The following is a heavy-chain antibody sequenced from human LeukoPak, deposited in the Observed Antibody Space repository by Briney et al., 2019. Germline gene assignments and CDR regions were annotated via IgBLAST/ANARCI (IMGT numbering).Heavy chain of an antibody. CDR1: GGTFSSYA. CDR2: IIPIFGTA. V-gene: IGHV1-69*13. J-gene: IGHJ4*02. CDR3: AKERAIVVVPAALGY. Sequence: SVKVSCKASGGTFSSYAISWVRQAPGQGLEWMGGIIPIFGTANYAQKFQGRVTITADESTSTAYMELSSLRSEDTAVYYCAKERAIVVVPAALGYWGQGTLVTVSS. D-gene: IGHD2-2*01.